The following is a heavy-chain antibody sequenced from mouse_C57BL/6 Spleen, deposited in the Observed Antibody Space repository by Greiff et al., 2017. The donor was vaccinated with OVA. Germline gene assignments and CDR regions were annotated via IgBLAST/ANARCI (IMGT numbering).Heavy chain of an antibody. D-gene: IGHD1-1*01. CDR2: ISGGGGNT. V-gene: IGHV5-9*01. J-gene: IGHJ3*01. Sequence: EVKVVESGGGLVKPGGSLKLSCAASGFTFSSYTMSWVRQTPEKRLEWVATISGGGGNTYYPDSVKGRFTISRANAKNTLYLQMSSLRSEDTALYYCARLGGYYGSSWFAYWGQGTLVTVSA. CDR1: GFTFSSYT. CDR3: ARLGGYYGSSWFAY.